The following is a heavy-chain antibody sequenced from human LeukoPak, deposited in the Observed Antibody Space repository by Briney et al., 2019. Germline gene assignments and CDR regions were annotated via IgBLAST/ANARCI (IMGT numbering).Heavy chain of an antibody. D-gene: IGHD4-17*01. CDR3: ARVSKPIRDYGDYYP. Sequence: GGSLRLSCAASGFTFSSYWMSWVCQAPGKGLEWVANIKQDGGEKYYVDSVKGRFAISRDNAKNSLYLQMSSLRAEDTAVYYCARVSKPIRDYGDYYPWGQGTLVTVSS. V-gene: IGHV3-7*01. CDR2: IKQDGGEK. CDR1: GFTFSSYW. J-gene: IGHJ5*02.